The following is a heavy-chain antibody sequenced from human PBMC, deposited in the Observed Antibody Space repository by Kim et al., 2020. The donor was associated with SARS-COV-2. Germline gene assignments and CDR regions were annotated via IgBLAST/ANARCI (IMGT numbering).Heavy chain of an antibody. D-gene: IGHD3-22*01. V-gene: IGHV3-74*01. CDR2: INSDGSST. CDR3: ARDASGTYYDSATDYFDY. CDR1: GFTFSSYW. J-gene: IGHJ4*02. Sequence: GGSLRLSCAASGFTFSSYWMHWVRQAPGKGLVWVSRINSDGSSTSYADSVKGRFTISRDNAKNTLYLQMNSLRAEDTAVYYCARDASGTYYDSATDYFDYWGQGTLVTVSS.